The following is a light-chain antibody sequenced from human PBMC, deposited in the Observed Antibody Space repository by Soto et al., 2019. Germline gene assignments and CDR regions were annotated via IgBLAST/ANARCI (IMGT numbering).Light chain of an antibody. Sequence: QSALTQPASVSGSPGQSITISCTGTSSDVGGYSYVSWYQQHPGKTPKLMIYEVSNRPSGVSHRFSGSKSGNTASLTISGLQTEDEADYYCAAWDDSLNGLVFGTGTKLTVL. J-gene: IGLJ1*01. CDR1: SSDVGGYSY. V-gene: IGLV2-14*01. CDR2: EVS. CDR3: AAWDDSLNGLV.